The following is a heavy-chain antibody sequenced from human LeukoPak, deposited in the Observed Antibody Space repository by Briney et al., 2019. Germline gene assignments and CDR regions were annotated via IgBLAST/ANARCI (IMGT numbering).Heavy chain of an antibody. CDR2: VYYDGTT. Sequence: SETLSLTCTVSGGSINNYYWSWIRQPPGKGLERIGYVYYDGTTKYNPSLKSRVTTSVDTSKNQFSLKLDSVTAADTAVYYCARRAGPCCGTSCPGAFDIWGQGTMVTVSS. J-gene: IGHJ3*02. V-gene: IGHV4-59*01. CDR3: ARRAGPCCGTSCPGAFDI. D-gene: IGHD2-2*01. CDR1: GGSINNYY.